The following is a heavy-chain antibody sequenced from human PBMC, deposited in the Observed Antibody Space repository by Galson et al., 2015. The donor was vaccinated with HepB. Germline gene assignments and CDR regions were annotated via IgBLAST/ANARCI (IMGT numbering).Heavy chain of an antibody. J-gene: IGHJ4*02. CDR1: GVTFSSD. CDR2: LDSVGDT. CDR3: VFLRGYDLKPLDY. Sequence: SLRLSCAASGVTFSSDWVRQTTGRGLEWVSGLDSVGDTYYSGSVKGRFTISRDNTKNSLYLQMNSLRAEDTAVYYCVFLRGYDLKPLDYWGQGTLVTVSS. V-gene: IGHV3-13*04. D-gene: IGHD5-12*01.